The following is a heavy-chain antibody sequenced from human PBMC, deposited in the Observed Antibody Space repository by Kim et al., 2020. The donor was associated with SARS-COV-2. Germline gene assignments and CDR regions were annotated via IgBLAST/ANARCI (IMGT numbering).Heavy chain of an antibody. CDR1: GFTFSSYA. V-gene: IGHV3-23*01. Sequence: GGSLRLSCEASGFTFSSYAMSWVRQAPGKGLEWVSAISGSGSSTYYADSVTGRFTISRDNSKHTLYLQMNSLRAEDTAVYYCAKGSPTMIVVVITILDYCGEGTLVTVSS. CDR3: AKGSPTMIVVVITILDY. J-gene: IGHJ4*02. CDR2: ISGSGSST. D-gene: IGHD3-22*01.